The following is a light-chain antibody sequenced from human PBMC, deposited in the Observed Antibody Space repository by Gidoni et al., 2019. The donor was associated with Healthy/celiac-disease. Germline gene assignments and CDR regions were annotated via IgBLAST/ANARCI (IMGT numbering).Light chain of an antibody. Sequence: EIVLLQSPATLSLSPGERATLSRRASQSVSSYLAWYQQKPGQAPRLLIYDASNRATGIPARFSGSGSGTDFTLTISSLEPEDFAVYYCQQRSNWPTFGGGTKVEIK. CDR1: QSVSSY. CDR3: QQRSNWPT. V-gene: IGKV3-11*01. CDR2: DAS. J-gene: IGKJ4*01.